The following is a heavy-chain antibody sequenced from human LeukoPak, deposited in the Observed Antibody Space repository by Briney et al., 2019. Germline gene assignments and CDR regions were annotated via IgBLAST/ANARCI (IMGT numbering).Heavy chain of an antibody. V-gene: IGHV1-18*01. D-gene: IGHD3-3*01. CDR3: ARDSPRTYYDFWSGPATFDY. Sequence: GASVKVSCKASGYTFTSYGISWVRQAPGQGLEWMGWISAYNGNTNYAQKLQGRVTMTTDTSTSTAYMELRSLRSDDTAVYYCARDSPRTYYDFWSGPATFDYWGQGTLVTVSS. CDR2: ISAYNGNT. J-gene: IGHJ4*02. CDR1: GYTFTSYG.